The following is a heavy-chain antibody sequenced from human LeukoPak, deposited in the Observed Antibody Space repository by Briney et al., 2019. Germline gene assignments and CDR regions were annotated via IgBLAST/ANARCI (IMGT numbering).Heavy chain of an antibody. Sequence: PSETLSLTCTVSGGSISSYYWSWVRQPPGKRLEWIGYVSYSGSTDYNPSLKSRVTISIDTSKNQFSLRLSSVTAADTAVYYCARENDRYGRIDYWGQGTLVTVSS. CDR1: GGSISSYY. CDR3: ARENDRYGRIDY. CDR2: VSYSGST. J-gene: IGHJ4*02. D-gene: IGHD5-18*01. V-gene: IGHV4-59*01.